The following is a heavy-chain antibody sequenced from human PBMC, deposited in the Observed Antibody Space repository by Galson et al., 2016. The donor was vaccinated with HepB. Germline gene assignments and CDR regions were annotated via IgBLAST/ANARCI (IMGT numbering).Heavy chain of an antibody. Sequence: TLSLTCTVSGGSISSGGFYWSWIRQHPGKGLEWIGYIYESGSPYYTPSLKNRVSISRDTSKNQFSLNLRSVTAADTAVYYCARVPNWNYVDYWGQGTLVTVSS. D-gene: IGHD1-20*01. V-gene: IGHV4-31*03. CDR2: IYESGSP. CDR3: ARVPNWNYVDY. J-gene: IGHJ4*02. CDR1: GGSISSGGFY.